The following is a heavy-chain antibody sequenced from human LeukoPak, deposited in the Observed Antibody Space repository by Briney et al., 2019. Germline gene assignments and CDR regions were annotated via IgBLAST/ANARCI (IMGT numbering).Heavy chain of an antibody. J-gene: IGHJ3*02. V-gene: IGHV3-30-3*01. CDR3: ARDSGDAFDI. Sequence: GGSLRLSCAASGFTFSTYAMHWVRQAPGKGLEWVAVISYDGSNKYYADSVKGRFTISRDNSKNTLYLQMNSLRAEDTAMYYCARDSGDAFDIWGQGTMVTVSS. D-gene: IGHD6-25*01. CDR2: ISYDGSNK. CDR1: GFTFSTYA.